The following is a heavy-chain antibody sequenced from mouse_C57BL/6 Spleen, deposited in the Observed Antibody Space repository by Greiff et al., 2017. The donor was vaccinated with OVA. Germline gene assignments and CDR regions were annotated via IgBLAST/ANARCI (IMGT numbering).Heavy chain of an antibody. CDR3: ARITTVVGYFDV. V-gene: IGHV8-12*01. J-gene: IGHJ1*03. CDR1: GFSLSTSGMG. CDR2: LYWDDDK. D-gene: IGHD1-1*01. Sequence: QVTLKESGPGILQSSQTLSLSCSFSGFSLSTSGMGVSWIRQPSGKGLVWLAHLYWDDDKRYNPSLKSRPTISKDTSRNQVFLKITSVETADTATDDCARITTVVGYFDVWGTGTTVTVSS.